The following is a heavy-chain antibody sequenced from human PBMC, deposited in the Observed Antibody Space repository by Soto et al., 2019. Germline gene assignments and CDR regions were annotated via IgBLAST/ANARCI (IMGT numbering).Heavy chain of an antibody. CDR1: GGSISSYY. V-gene: IGHV4-4*07. CDR3: ARGAAAGVDYGMDV. Sequence: LSLTCTVSGGSISSYYWSWIREPAGKGLEWIGRIYSNGGTNYNPSLKSRVSMSVDTSKKQFSVRLSSVTAADTAVYYCARGAAAGVDYGMDVWGQGTTVTVSS. D-gene: IGHD6-13*01. CDR2: IYSNGGT. J-gene: IGHJ6*02.